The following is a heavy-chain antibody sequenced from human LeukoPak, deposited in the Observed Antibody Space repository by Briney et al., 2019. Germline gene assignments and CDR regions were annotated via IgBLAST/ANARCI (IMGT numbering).Heavy chain of an antibody. CDR3: ARHYGIVVAGIDY. D-gene: IGHD6-13*01. J-gene: IGHJ4*02. CDR1: GYSFTSYW. Sequence: GESLKISCQGSGYSFTSYWIGWVRQLPGKGLEWMGIIYPGDSDTRYSPSFQGQVTISADKSLSTAYLQWSSLKASDTAIYYCARHYGIVVAGIDYWGQGTLVTVSS. V-gene: IGHV5-51*01. CDR2: IYPGDSDT.